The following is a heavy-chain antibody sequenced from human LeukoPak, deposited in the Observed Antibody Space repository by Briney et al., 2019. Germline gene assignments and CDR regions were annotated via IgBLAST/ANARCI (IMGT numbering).Heavy chain of an antibody. CDR1: GLSISNDW. J-gene: IGHJ4*02. V-gene: IGHV3-15*01. CDR3: TLIQGWGSGSYYRDF. Sequence: GGSLRLSCAASGLSISNDWMSWVRQPLGKGLEWVARVKSKSAGETTDYAAPVKGRFTISRDDSKNTLYLQMNSLKTEDTAVYYCTLIQGWGSGSYYRDFWGQGTLVTVSS. D-gene: IGHD3-10*01. CDR2: VKSKSAGETT.